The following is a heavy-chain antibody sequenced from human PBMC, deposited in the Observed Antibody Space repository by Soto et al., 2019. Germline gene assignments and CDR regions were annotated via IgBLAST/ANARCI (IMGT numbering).Heavy chain of an antibody. D-gene: IGHD3-22*01. J-gene: IGHJ4*02. CDR2: INPSGGST. CDR3: ARTYDTSGTPLDY. CDR1: GYTFTSYY. V-gene: IGHV1-46*01. Sequence: SVKVSCKASGYTFTSYYIHWVRQAPGQGLEWMGIINPSGGSTTYAQKFQDRVTMTRDTSTSTVYMELSSLRSEDTAVYYCARTYDTSGTPLDYWGQGTLVTVSS.